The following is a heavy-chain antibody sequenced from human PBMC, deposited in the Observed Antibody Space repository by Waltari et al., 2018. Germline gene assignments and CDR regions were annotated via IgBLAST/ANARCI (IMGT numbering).Heavy chain of an antibody. D-gene: IGHD3-3*01. Sequence: QVQLQESGPGLVKPSETLSLTCPVSGGSISSYYWSWIRQPPGKGLEWIGYIYYSGSTNYNPSLKSRVTISVDTSKNQFSLKLSSVTAADTAVYYCARLSDFWSGRYVYFDYWGQGTLVTVSS. J-gene: IGHJ4*02. V-gene: IGHV4-59*01. CDR1: GGSISSYY. CDR2: IYYSGST. CDR3: ARLSDFWSGRYVYFDY.